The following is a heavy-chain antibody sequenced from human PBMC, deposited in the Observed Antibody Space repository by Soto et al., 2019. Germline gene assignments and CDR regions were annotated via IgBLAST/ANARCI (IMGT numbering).Heavy chain of an antibody. CDR1: GFSLNTGGVG. V-gene: IGHV2-5*02. J-gene: IGHJ4*02. D-gene: IGHD6-19*01. CDR2: IYWDDDK. CDR3: ARRRGGFGGGWTTTDFDY. Sequence: QITLKESGPTVVKPTQTLTLTCSLSGFSLNTGGVGVGWIRQPPGKALEWLAVIYWDDDKSWNPSLRDRLTIXRDXSDDQVVLTVTNMDPVDTGTYYCARRRGGFGGGWTTTDFDYWGQGTLVTVSS.